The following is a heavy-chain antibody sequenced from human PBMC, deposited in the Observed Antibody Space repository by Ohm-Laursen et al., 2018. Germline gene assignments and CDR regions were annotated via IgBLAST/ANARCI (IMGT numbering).Heavy chain of an antibody. V-gene: IGHV4-34*01. Sequence: GTLSLTCAVNGESSSGYFWNWIRQPPGKGLEWIGEINQSGSTKYNPSLKRRVTLSADWSNSQFSLRLTSVTAADTATYYCARGSGFFKLDVWGQGTTVTVSS. D-gene: IGHD6-19*01. CDR1: GESSSGYF. CDR2: INQSGST. J-gene: IGHJ6*02. CDR3: ARGSGFFKLDV.